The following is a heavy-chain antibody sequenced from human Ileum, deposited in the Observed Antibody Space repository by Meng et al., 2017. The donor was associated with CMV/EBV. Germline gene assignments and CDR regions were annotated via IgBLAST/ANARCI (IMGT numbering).Heavy chain of an antibody. CDR1: GASISSGDYY. D-gene: IGHD6-13*01. Sequence: QVPLEGPGPGLVKPSHTLSLSCTVSGASISSGDYYWSWIRQPPGKGLEWIGYIFFSGNTYYNPSLNNRVIISIDTPRNQFSLKVDSVTAADTAVYYCARFRIAALGNLFDPWGHGTLVTVSS. CDR3: ARFRIAALGNLFDP. V-gene: IGHV4-30-4*08. J-gene: IGHJ5*02. CDR2: IFFSGNT.